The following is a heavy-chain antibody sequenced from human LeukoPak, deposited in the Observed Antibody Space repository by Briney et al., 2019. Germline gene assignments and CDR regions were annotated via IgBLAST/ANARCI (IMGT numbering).Heavy chain of an antibody. Sequence: GSSVKVSCKASGGTFISYAISWVRQAPGQGLEWMGGIIPIFGTANYAQKFQGRVTITADESSSTAYMELSSLRSEDTAVYYCARTRVKDYGDYAEYFQHWGQGTLVTVSS. V-gene: IGHV1-69*01. CDR3: ARTRVKDYGDYAEYFQH. D-gene: IGHD4-17*01. J-gene: IGHJ1*01. CDR2: IIPIFGTA. CDR1: GGTFISYA.